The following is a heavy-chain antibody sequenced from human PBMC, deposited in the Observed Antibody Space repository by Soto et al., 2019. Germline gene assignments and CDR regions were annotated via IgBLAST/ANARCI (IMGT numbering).Heavy chain of an antibody. CDR1: GFTFSNYA. Sequence: QVQLVESGGGVVQPGRSLRLSCAASGFTFSNYAMHWVRQAPGKGLEWVAVMSYDGSKKYYADSVKGRFTISRDNSKNTLYLQMYSLRTEDTVVYYCLTGSGSYYDFWGQGTLVTVSS. V-gene: IGHV3-30-3*01. J-gene: IGHJ4*02. CDR2: MSYDGSKK. CDR3: LTGSGSYYDF. D-gene: IGHD3-10*01.